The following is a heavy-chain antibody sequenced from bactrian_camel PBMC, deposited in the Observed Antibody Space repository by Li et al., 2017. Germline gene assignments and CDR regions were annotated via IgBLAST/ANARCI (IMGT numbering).Heavy chain of an antibody. Sequence: HVQLVESGGGSVQAGGSLRLSCAASGDTDSAYCVAWFSQAAPLKAREGVAGIYIGRSKTYYADSVKGRFTISQDNAKNTVYLQMNSLKPEDTAVYYCAADLLPATVVARCPTYGPVGYWGQGTQVTVS. V-gene: IGHV3S6*01. CDR3: AADLLPATVVARCPTYGPVGY. D-gene: IGHD6*01. CDR2: IYIGRSKT. J-gene: IGHJ6*01. CDR1: GDTDSAYC.